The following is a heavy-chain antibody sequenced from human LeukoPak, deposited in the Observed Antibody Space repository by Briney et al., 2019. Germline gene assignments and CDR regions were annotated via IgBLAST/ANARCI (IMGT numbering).Heavy chain of an antibody. CDR2: ISGSSTNT. D-gene: IGHD4-17*01. V-gene: IGHV3-23*01. CDR3: AKSFRYGDFYYYYYMDV. J-gene: IGHJ6*03. CDR1: GFTFSSHG. Sequence: PGGSLRLSCAASGFTFSSHGMSWVRQAPGKGLEWVSAISGSSTNTYYANSVKGRFTISRDNSKNTLYLQLNSLRAEDTAVYYCAKSFRYGDFYYYYYMDVWGNGTTVTVS.